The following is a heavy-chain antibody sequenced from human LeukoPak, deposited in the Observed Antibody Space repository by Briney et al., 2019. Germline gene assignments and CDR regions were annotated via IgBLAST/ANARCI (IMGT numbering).Heavy chain of an antibody. V-gene: IGHV3-73*01. Sequence: GGSLRLSCAASGFTFSGSALHWVRQASGKGLEWVGRIRSTANGYATAYAASVKGRFTISRDDSKNTAYLQMDSLRAEDTSVYYCARGQRRHIDMAPSFEYWGQGTLVTVSS. CDR1: GFTFSGSA. CDR3: ARGQRRHIDMAPSFEY. CDR2: IRSTANGYAT. D-gene: IGHD5-24*01. J-gene: IGHJ4*02.